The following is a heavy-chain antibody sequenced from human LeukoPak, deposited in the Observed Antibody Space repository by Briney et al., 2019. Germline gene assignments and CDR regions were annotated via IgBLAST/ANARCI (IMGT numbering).Heavy chain of an antibody. CDR1: GFTVSSNY. CDR2: IYSNGST. Sequence: GGSLRLSCAASGFTVSSNYMSWVRQAPGKGLEWVSVIYSNGSTFNADSVKGRFTISRDDSRSIAYLQMNSLKTEDTAVYYCTRRYNYDSSGYYYVRDAFDIWGQGTMVTVSS. CDR3: TRRYNYDSSGYYYVRDAFDI. V-gene: IGHV3-66*01. J-gene: IGHJ3*02. D-gene: IGHD3-22*01.